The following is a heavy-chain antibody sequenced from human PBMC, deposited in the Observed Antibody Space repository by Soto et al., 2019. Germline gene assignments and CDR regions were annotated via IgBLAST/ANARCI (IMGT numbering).Heavy chain of an antibody. D-gene: IGHD3-10*01. CDR3: ARGDYGQYDAYNWFDP. CDR2: VCPEGRT. CDR1: GGSFNNYC. V-gene: IGHV4-34*02. J-gene: IGHJ5*02. Sequence: QVRLQQWGAGLVRPSETLSLTCAVYGGSFNNYCWSWIRQPPGKGLEWIGEVCPEGRTNYSPTLKKEVRMSVEESKNQYSLRLTSVTVANTEVYYCARGDYGQYDAYNWFDPWGQGNLVIVAS.